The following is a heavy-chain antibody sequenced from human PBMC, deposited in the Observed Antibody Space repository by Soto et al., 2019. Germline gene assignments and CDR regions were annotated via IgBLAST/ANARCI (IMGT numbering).Heavy chain of an antibody. V-gene: IGHV3-33*01. Sequence: GGSLRLSCAASGFTFSSYGMHWVRQAPGKGLEWVAVIWYDGSNKYYADSVKGRFTISRDNSKNTLYLQMNSLRAEDTAVYYCARGFRGHSIAAAGTSPLPQHWGQGTLVTVSS. CDR1: GFTFSSYG. CDR2: IWYDGSNK. D-gene: IGHD6-13*01. J-gene: IGHJ1*01. CDR3: ARGFRGHSIAAAGTSPLPQH.